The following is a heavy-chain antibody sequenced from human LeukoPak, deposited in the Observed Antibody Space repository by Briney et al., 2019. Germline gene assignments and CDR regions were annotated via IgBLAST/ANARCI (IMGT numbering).Heavy chain of an antibody. CDR2: TYYSGST. CDR3: ARDGGGSYFGRAGVYYFDY. J-gene: IGHJ4*02. CDR1: GGSISSYY. V-gene: IGHV4-59*01. Sequence: SETLSLTCTVSGGSISSYYWSWIRQPPGKGLEWIGYTYYSGSTNYNPSLKSRVTISVDTSKNQFSLKLSSVTAADTAVYYCARDGGGSYFGRAGVYYFDYWGQGTLVTVSS. D-gene: IGHD1-26*01.